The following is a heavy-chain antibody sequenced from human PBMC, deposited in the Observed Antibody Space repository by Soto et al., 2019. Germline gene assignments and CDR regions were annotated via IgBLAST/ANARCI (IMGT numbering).Heavy chain of an antibody. CDR1: GFTFSSYS. CDR3: ARDLWFGELLSTCRY. V-gene: IGHV3-48*02. CDR2: ISSSSSTI. J-gene: IGHJ4*02. D-gene: IGHD3-10*01. Sequence: EVQLVESGGGLVQPGGSLRLSCAASGFTFSSYSMNWVHQAPGKGLEWVSYISSSSSTIYYADSVKGRFTISRDNAKNSLYLQMNSLRDEDTAVYYCARDLWFGELLSTCRYWGQGTLVTVSS.